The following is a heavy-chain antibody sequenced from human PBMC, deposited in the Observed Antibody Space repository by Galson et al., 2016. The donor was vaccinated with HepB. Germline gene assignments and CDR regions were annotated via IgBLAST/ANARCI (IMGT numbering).Heavy chain of an antibody. J-gene: IGHJ2*01. D-gene: IGHD5-24*01. CDR2: ISSSGSSI. CDR1: GFTFSSYS. Sequence: SLRLSCAASGFTFSSYSMNWVRQAPGRGLEWVSSISSSGSSIFYADSMKGRFTISRDDAKNSLYLQMNSLRADDTAVYYCAKDGDGYNERANWYFDLWGRGTLVTVSS. CDR3: AKDGDGYNERANWYFDL. V-gene: IGHV3-21*01.